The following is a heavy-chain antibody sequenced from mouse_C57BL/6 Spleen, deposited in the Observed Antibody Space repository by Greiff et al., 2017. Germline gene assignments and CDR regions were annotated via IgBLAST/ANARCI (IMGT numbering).Heavy chain of an antibody. CDR2: ISSGGSYT. J-gene: IGHJ2*01. V-gene: IGHV5-6*01. D-gene: IGHD4-1*01. CDR3: ARDLTGTTGFDY. CDR1: GFTFSSYG. Sequence: EVKVVESGGDLVKPGGSLKLSCAASGFTFSSYGMSWVRQTPDKRLEWVATISSGGSYTYYPDSVKGRFTISRDNAKNTLYLQMSSLKSEDTAMYYCARDLTGTTGFDYWGQGTTLTVSS.